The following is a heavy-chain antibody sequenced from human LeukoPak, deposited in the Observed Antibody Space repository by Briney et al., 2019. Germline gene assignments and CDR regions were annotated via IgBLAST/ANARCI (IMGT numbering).Heavy chain of an antibody. J-gene: IGHJ4*02. D-gene: IGHD4-11*01. Sequence: SETLSLTCTVSGGSIRSSYYYWGWIRQPPGKGLEWIGSIYDSGSTYYNPSLKSRVTISVGTSKNQFSLKLNSVTAADTAVYYCARTVTTTHFDYWGQGTLVTVSS. CDR3: ARTVTTTHFDY. CDR2: IYDSGST. V-gene: IGHV4-39*07. CDR1: GGSIRSSYYY.